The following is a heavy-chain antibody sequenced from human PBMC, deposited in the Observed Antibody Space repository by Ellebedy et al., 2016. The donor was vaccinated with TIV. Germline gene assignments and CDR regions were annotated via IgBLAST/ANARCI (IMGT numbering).Heavy chain of an antibody. Sequence: SETLSLTCTVSGGSISSSSYYWGWIRQPPGKGLEWIGSIYYSGSTYYNPSLKSRVTISVDTSKNQFSLKLSSVTAADTAVYYCARPPYSGSYWYFDLWGRGTLVTVSS. V-gene: IGHV4-39*01. CDR3: ARPPYSGSYWYFDL. J-gene: IGHJ2*01. D-gene: IGHD1-26*01. CDR2: IYYSGST. CDR1: GGSISSSSYY.